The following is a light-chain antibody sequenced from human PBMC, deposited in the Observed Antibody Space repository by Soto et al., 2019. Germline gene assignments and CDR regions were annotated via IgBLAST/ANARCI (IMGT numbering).Light chain of an antibody. CDR3: QQYCSTPPT. V-gene: IGKV4-1*01. CDR2: WAS. Sequence: DIVMTQSPASLAVSLGERATINCKSSQSVLFSSTNKNYLAWYQQKPGQPPELLIYWASTRESGVPDRFSGSGSGTDFTLTISSLQAEDVAVYYCQQYCSTPPTFGQGTKVEI. J-gene: IGKJ1*01. CDR1: QSVLFSSTNKNY.